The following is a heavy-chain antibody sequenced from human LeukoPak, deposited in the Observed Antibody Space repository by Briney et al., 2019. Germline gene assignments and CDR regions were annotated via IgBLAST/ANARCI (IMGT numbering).Heavy chain of an antibody. D-gene: IGHD2-2*01. V-gene: IGHV3-30*02. CDR1: GSTFSSYG. J-gene: IGHJ6*03. Sequence: GGSLRLSCAASGSTFSSYGMHWVRQAPGKGLEWVAFIRYDGSNKYHADSVKGRFTISRDNSKNTLYLQMNSLRAEDTAVYYCAIMGYCSSTSCYLDYYYYYMDVWGKGTTVTVSS. CDR2: IRYDGSNK. CDR3: AIMGYCSSTSCYLDYYYYYMDV.